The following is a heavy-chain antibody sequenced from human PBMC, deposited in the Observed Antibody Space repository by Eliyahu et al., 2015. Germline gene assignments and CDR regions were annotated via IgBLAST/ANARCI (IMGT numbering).Heavy chain of an antibody. Sequence: EVQLVESGGGLVQPGRSXXLSCXXSGXTFXXYAMHWVXQAPGKGLEWVSGIRWNSGWIDYADSVKGRFTISRDNAKNSLYLQMNSLRAEDTALYYCAKDRPGSGSFDYWGQGTLVTVSS. CDR3: AKDRPGSGSFDY. CDR1: GXTFXXYA. CDR2: IRWNSGWI. V-gene: IGHV3-9*01. D-gene: IGHD3-10*01. J-gene: IGHJ4*02.